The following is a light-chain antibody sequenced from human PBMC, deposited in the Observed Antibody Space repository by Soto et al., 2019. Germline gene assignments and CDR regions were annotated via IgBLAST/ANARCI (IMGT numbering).Light chain of an antibody. CDR2: DVT. V-gene: IGLV2-14*03. CDR1: SSDIGGYNF. CDR3: SSYTTSSTLV. Sequence: QSALTQPASVSGSPGQSITISCTGTSSDIGGYNFVSWYQQHPGKAPKLMIYDVTNRPPGLSDRFSGSKSCNTASLTISGLQAEDEADYYCSSYTTSSTLVFGGGTKLTVL. J-gene: IGLJ3*02.